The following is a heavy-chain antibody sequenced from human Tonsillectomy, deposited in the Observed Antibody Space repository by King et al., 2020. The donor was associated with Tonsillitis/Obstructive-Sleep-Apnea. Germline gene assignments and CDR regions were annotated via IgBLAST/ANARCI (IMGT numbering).Heavy chain of an antibody. CDR2: ISYDGSNK. D-gene: IGHD6-19*01. CDR1: GFTFSSYA. CDR3: ATEPRRLAVAGTTLDY. J-gene: IGHJ4*02. Sequence: VQLVESGGGVVQPGRSLRLSCAASGFTFSSYAMHWVRQAPGKGLEWVAVISYDGSNKYYADSVKGRFTISRDNSKNTLYLQMNSLRAEDTAVYYCATEPRRLAVAGTTLDYWGQGTLVTVSS. V-gene: IGHV3-30*04.